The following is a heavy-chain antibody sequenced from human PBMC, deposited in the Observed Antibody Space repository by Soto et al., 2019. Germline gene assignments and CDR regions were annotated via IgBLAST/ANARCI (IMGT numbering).Heavy chain of an antibody. Sequence: QAQLMQSGAEVKEPGSSVKVSCKASGGTFSGYAISWVRQAPGQGLEWLGGIIPIFGITNYAQKFQNRLTIDADESSATVYMDLRSLTSEDSAIYYCARDPRSITGTTSSEGFQHWGQGTLVSVS. D-gene: IGHD1-1*01. CDR2: IIPIFGIT. J-gene: IGHJ1*01. CDR1: GGTFSGYA. V-gene: IGHV1-69*01. CDR3: ARDPRSITGTTSSEGFQH.